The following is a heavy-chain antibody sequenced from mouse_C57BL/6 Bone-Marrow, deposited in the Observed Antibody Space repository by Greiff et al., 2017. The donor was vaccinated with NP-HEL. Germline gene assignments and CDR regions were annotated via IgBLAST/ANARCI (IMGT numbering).Heavy chain of an antibody. CDR2: ILPGSGST. Sequence: QVQLQQSGAELMKPGASVKLSCKATGYTFTGYWIEWVKQRPGHGLEWIGEILPGSGSTNYNEKFKGKATFTADTSSNTAYMQLSSLTTEDSAIYYCARFAYYGSSKENYFDYWGQGTTLTVSS. J-gene: IGHJ2*01. D-gene: IGHD1-1*01. CDR1: GYTFTGYW. V-gene: IGHV1-9*01. CDR3: ARFAYYGSSKENYFDY.